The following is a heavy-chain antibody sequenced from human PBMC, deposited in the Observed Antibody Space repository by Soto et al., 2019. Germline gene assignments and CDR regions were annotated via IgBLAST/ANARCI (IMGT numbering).Heavy chain of an antibody. V-gene: IGHV3-30-3*01. D-gene: IGHD6-19*01. J-gene: IGHJ6*02. Sequence: GGSLRLSCAASGFTFSSYAMHWVRQAPGKGLEWVAVISYDGSNKYYADSVKGRFTISRDNSKNTLYLQMNSLRAEDTAVYYCARDRGQQWLVLRGRDYYYYGMDVWGQGTTVTVSS. CDR3: ARDRGQQWLVLRGRDYYYYGMDV. CDR2: ISYDGSNK. CDR1: GFTFSSYA.